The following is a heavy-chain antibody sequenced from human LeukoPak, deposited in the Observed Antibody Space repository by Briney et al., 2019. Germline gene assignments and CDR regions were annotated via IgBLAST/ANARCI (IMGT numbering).Heavy chain of an antibody. Sequence: PGGSLRLSCAASGFTFRSYAMSWVRQAPGKGLEWVSAISGSGGSAYYADSVKGRFTISRDNSKNTLYLQMNSLRAEDTAAYYCAKDLYYYESSGYYNFDYWGQGTLVTVSS. V-gene: IGHV3-23*01. J-gene: IGHJ4*02. CDR3: AKDLYYYESSGYYNFDY. CDR1: GFTFRSYA. CDR2: ISGSGGSA. D-gene: IGHD3-22*01.